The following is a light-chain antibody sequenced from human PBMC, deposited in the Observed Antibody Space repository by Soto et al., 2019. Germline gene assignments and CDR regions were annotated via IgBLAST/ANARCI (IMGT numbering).Light chain of an antibody. CDR1: QSVSSN. J-gene: IGKJ1*01. V-gene: IGKV3-15*01. CDR3: QQCYIYWT. CDR2: GAS. Sequence: EIVMTQSPATLSVSPGERATLSCRASQSVSSNLAWYQQKPGQAPRLLIYGASSLEPGVPSRFSGSGSGTEFTLSINSLQPDDFATYYCQQCYIYWTFGQGTKVDI.